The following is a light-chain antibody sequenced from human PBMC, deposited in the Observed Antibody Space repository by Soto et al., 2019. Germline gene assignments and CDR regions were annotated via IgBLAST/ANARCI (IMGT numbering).Light chain of an antibody. Sequence: VLTQSPATLSVSPGERATLPCRASQSVATNLAWYQQRPGQAPRLLIYGASKRAVGLPARFSGSGSGTDFTLTISRLEPEDFAVYYCQQYGSFRTFGQGTKVDIK. J-gene: IGKJ1*01. CDR1: QSVATN. V-gene: IGKV3-20*01. CDR2: GAS. CDR3: QQYGSFRT.